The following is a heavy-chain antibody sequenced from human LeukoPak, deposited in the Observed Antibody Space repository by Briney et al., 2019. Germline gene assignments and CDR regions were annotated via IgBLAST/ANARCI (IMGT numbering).Heavy chain of an antibody. CDR2: IKQDGSEK. Sequence: PGGSLRLSCAASGFTFSSYWMSWVRQAPGKGLEWVANIKQDGSEKYYVDSVKGQFTISRDNAKNPLYLQMNSLRAEDTAVYYCARARRGYYFDYWGQGTLVTVSS. J-gene: IGHJ4*02. CDR3: ARARRGYYFDY. V-gene: IGHV3-7*01. D-gene: IGHD3-16*01. CDR1: GFTFSSYW.